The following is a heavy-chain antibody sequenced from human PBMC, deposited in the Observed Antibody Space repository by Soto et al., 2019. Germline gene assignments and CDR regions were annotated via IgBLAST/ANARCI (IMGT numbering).Heavy chain of an antibody. D-gene: IGHD5-12*01. CDR3: ARGNSGYDAGFEYYYYYMDV. J-gene: IGHJ6*03. CDR2: INPNSGGT. CDR1: GYTFTGYY. V-gene: IGHV1-2*04. Sequence: QVQLVQSGAEVKKPGASVKVSCKASGYTFTGYYMHWVRQDPGQGLEWMGWINPNSGGTNYAQKFQGWVTMTRDTSISTAYMELSRLRSDDTAVYYCARGNSGYDAGFEYYYYYMDVWGKGTTVTVSS.